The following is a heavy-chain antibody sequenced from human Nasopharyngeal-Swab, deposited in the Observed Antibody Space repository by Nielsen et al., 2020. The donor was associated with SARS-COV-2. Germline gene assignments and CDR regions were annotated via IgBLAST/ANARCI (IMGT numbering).Heavy chain of an antibody. CDR2: IYYGGGT. D-gene: IGHD6-13*01. V-gene: IGHV4-39*01. J-gene: IGHJ5*02. Sequence: WIRQPPGKGLEWIGSIYYGGGTYYNPSLKSRVTISVDTSKNQLSLNLSSVTAADTAVYYCARRPISAAVNWFDPWGQGTLVTVSS. CDR3: ARRPISAAVNWFDP.